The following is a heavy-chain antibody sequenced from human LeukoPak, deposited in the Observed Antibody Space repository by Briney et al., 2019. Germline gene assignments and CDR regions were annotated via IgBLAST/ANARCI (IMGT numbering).Heavy chain of an antibody. CDR3: AKVAPYYDFWSGFRA. V-gene: IGHV3-23*01. D-gene: IGHD3-3*01. CDR1: GFTFSSYA. Sequence: SGGSLRLSCAASGFTFSSYAMSWVRQAQGKGLEWVSAISGSGGSTYYADSVKGRFTISRDNSKNTLYLQMNSLRAEDTAVYYCAKVAPYYDFWSGFRAWGQGTLVTVSS. J-gene: IGHJ5*02. CDR2: ISGSGGST.